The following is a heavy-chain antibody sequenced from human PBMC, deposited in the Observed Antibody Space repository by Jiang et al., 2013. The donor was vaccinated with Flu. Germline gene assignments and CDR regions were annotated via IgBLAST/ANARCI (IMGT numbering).Heavy chain of an antibody. CDR1: GYSFTSYW. Sequence: GAEVKKPGESLRISCKGSGYSFTSYWISWVRQMPGKGLEWMGRIDPGDSYTNYSPSFQGHVTISADKSISTAYLQWSSLKASDTAMYYCARGLGYYSNYFDYWGQGTLVTVSS. J-gene: IGHJ4*02. CDR3: ARGLGYYSNYFDY. V-gene: IGHV5-10-1*01. CDR2: IDPGDSYT. D-gene: IGHD3-22*01.